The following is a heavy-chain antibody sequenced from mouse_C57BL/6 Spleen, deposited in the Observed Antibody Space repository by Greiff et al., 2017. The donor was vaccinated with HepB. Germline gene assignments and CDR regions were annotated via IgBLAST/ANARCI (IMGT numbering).Heavy chain of an antibody. J-gene: IGHJ4*01. Sequence: EVQLVESGGGLVKPGGSLKLSCAASGFTFSDYGMHWVRQAPEKGLEWVAYISSGSSTIYYADTVKGRFTISRDNAKNTLFLQMTSLRSEDTAMYYCARGYYGSRESAMDYWGQGTSVTVSS. CDR3: ARGYYGSRESAMDY. CDR2: ISSGSSTI. V-gene: IGHV5-17*01. D-gene: IGHD1-1*01. CDR1: GFTFSDYG.